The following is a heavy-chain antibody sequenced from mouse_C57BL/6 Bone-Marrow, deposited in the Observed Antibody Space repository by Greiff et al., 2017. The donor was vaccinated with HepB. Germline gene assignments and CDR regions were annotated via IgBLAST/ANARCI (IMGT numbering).Heavy chain of an antibody. CDR1: GYTFTSYG. CDR3: ARSGGYPWFAY. D-gene: IGHD2-2*01. J-gene: IGHJ3*01. Sequence: VKLVESGAELARPGASVKLSCKASGYTFTSYGISWVKQRTGQGLEWIGEIYPRSGNTYYNEKFKGKATLTADKSSSTAYMELRSLTSEDSAVYFCARSGGYPWFAYWGQGTLVTVSA. CDR2: IYPRSGNT. V-gene: IGHV1-81*01.